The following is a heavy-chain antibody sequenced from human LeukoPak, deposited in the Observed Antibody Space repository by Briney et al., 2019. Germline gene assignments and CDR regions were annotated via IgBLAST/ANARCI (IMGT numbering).Heavy chain of an antibody. J-gene: IGHJ4*02. CDR3: ARARPSMWIDY. V-gene: IGHV3-23*01. CDR2: ISGSGGST. Sequence: GGSLRLSCAASGFTFSCYGMSWVRQAPGKGLEWVSAISGSGGSTYYADSVKGRFTISRDNSKNTLYLQMNSLRPEDTAVYYCARARPSMWIDYWGQGTLVTVSS. D-gene: IGHD5-12*01. CDR1: GFTFSCYG.